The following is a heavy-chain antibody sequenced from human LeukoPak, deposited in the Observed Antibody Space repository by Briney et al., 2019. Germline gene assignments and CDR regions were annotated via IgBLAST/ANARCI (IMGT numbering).Heavy chain of an antibody. D-gene: IGHD3-10*01. J-gene: IGHJ6*02. CDR2: INSDGSST. CDR1: GFTFSSYW. CDR3: ARVPRVYYGMDV. Sequence: GGSLRLSCAASGFTFSSYWMHWVRQAPGKGLVWVSRINSDGSSTSYADSVKGRFTISRDNAKNTLYLQMNSLRAEDTAGYYCARVPRVYYGMDVWGQGTTVTVSS. V-gene: IGHV3-74*01.